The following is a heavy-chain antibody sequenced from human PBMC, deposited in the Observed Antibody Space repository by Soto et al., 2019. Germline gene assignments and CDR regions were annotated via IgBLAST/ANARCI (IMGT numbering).Heavy chain of an antibody. Sequence: ASVKVSCKASGGTFSSYTISWVRQAPGQGLEWMGRIIPILGIANYAQKFQGRVTITADKSTSTAYMELSSLRSEDTAVYYCASAHRGVVAAKYFQHWGQGTLVTVSS. D-gene: IGHD2-15*01. J-gene: IGHJ1*01. CDR2: IIPILGIA. CDR3: ASAHRGVVAAKYFQH. V-gene: IGHV1-69*02. CDR1: GGTFSSYT.